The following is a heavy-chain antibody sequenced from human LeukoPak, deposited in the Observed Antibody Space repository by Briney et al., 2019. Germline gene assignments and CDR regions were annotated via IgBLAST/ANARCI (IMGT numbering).Heavy chain of an antibody. Sequence: WVANIKQDGSEKYYVDSVKGRFTISRDNAKNSLYLQMNSLRAEDTAVYYCARVSSSWYFDYWGQGTLVTVSS. CDR3: ARVSSSWYFDY. CDR2: IKQDGSEK. V-gene: IGHV3-7*01. D-gene: IGHD6-13*01. J-gene: IGHJ4*02.